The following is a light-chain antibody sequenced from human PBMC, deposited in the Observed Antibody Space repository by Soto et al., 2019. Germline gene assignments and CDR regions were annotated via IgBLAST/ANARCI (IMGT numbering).Light chain of an antibody. V-gene: IGLV1-40*01. CDR2: GNS. CDR3: QSYDSSLSGSYV. J-gene: IGLJ1*01. Sequence: QSVLTQPPSVSGAPGQRVTISCTGTSSNIGAGYDVHWYQQLPGTAPKLLLYGNSNRPSAVPDRSSGSKSGTSASLAITGLRAEDEAEYYCQSYDSSLSGSYVFGTGTKLTVL. CDR1: SSNIGAGYD.